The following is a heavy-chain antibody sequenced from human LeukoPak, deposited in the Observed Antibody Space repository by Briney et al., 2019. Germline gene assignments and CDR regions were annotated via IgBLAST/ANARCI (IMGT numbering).Heavy chain of an antibody. CDR1: GYTFTSYG. J-gene: IGHJ5*02. D-gene: IGHD2-2*01. V-gene: IGHV1-18*01. CDR3: ARGYCSSTSCYENWFDP. CDR2: ISAYNGNT. Sequence: GASVKVSCKASGYTFTSYGISWVRQAPGQGLEWMGWISAYNGNTNYAQKRQGRVTMTTDTSTSTAYMELRSLRSDDTAVYYCARGYCSSTSCYENWFDPWGQGTLVTVSS.